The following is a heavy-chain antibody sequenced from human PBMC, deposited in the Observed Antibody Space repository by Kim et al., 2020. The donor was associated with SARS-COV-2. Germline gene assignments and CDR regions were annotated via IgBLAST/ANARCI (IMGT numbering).Heavy chain of an antibody. V-gene: IGHV3-21*01. D-gene: IGHD6-6*01. CDR3: AGNSSSGY. Sequence: SSYIYYADSVKGRFTISRDNAKNSLYLQMNSLRAEDTAVYYCAGNSSSGYWGQGTLVTVSS. CDR2: SSYI. J-gene: IGHJ4*02.